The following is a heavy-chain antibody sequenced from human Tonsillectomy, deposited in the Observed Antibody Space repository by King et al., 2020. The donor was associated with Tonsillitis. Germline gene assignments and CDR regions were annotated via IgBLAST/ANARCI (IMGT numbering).Heavy chain of an antibody. J-gene: IGHJ4*02. CDR3: TTTRRVTAAGTGGDFDN. CDR2: IKSKTDGETT. V-gene: IGHV3-15*01. Sequence: VQLVESGGGLVKPGGSLRLSCAASGLTFSDAWMSWVRQAPGKGLEWVGRIKSKTDGETTDYIAPVRGRFAVSRDDARNSLYLQMNSLQTEDTAVYYCTTTRRVTAAGTGGDFDNWGQGTQVTVSS. CDR1: GLTFSDAW. D-gene: IGHD6-13*01.